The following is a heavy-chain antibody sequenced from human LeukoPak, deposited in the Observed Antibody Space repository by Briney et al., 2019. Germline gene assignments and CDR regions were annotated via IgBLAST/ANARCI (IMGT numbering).Heavy chain of an antibody. J-gene: IGHJ4*02. V-gene: IGHV1-18*01. CDR1: VYMYPRYG. Sequence: ASVKVSRKSRVYMYPRYGISWVRQARAQGLEWMGWIRAYNGNTKYAQKFQGRVTMTTDTSTSTDYMELRSLRSDDTAVYYCARGGTYSRGLLVYWGQGTLVTVSS. CDR2: IRAYNGNT. D-gene: IGHD1-26*01. CDR3: ARGGTYSRGLLVY.